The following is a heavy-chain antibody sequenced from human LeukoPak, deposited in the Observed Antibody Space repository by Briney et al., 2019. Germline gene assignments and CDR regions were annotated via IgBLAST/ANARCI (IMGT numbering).Heavy chain of an antibody. CDR2: VSWNGSRT. CDR1: GFTFSNSD. J-gene: IGHJ5*02. Sequence: GGSLRLSCAASGFTFSNSDMNWVHQAPGKRLEWVSGVSWNGSRTHYADSVKGRFIISRDNSRNTLYLQTNSLRAEDTAVYYCVRKQYCYDSSGKTPWGQGTLVTVSS. D-gene: IGHD3-22*01. V-gene: IGHV3-35*01. CDR3: VRKQYCYDSSGKTP.